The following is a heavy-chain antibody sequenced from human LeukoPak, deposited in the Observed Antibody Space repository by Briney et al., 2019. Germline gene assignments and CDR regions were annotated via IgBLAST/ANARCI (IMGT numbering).Heavy chain of an antibody. CDR2: INSDGSST. CDR1: GFTFSSYW. Sequence: PGGSLRLSCAASGFTFSSYWMHWVRQAPGKGLVWVSRINSDGSSTRYADSVKGRFTISRDNTKNTLFLQMNSLRAEDTAVYYCAKVPTYSSSWYAFYFDYWGQGTLVTVSS. D-gene: IGHD6-13*01. CDR3: AKVPTYSSSWYAFYFDY. V-gene: IGHV3-74*01. J-gene: IGHJ4*02.